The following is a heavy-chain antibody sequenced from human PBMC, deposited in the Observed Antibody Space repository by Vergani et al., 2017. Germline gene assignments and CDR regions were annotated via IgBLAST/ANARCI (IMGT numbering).Heavy chain of an antibody. J-gene: IGHJ4*02. CDR2: IYSTGST. Sequence: QVQLQQWGAGLLKPSETLSLTCAVYGGSFSGYYWNWIRQHPGKGLEWIGYIYSTGSTHHNPSLRRRINMSVDTSKNQFSLKLNSVTAADTAMYYCARMGGYXEGDAFRIGYFDSWGPGILVTVSS. D-gene: IGHD2-2*01. CDR1: GGSFSGYY. CDR3: ARMGGYXEGDAFRIGYFDS. V-gene: IGHV4-34*01.